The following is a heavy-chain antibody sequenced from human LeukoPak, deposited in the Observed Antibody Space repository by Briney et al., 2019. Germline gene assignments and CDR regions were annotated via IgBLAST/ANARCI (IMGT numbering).Heavy chain of an antibody. CDR2: INPNSGDT. Sequence: ASVKVSCKASGYTFTDYYIHWVRQAPGQGLEWMGRINPNSGDTDYTQNFQGRVTMTRDTSISTASMELTRLTSDDTAVYYCARACVDTAMLWNHNWIDPWGQGTLVTVSS. V-gene: IGHV1-2*06. D-gene: IGHD5-18*01. CDR3: ARACVDTAMLWNHNWIDP. J-gene: IGHJ5*02. CDR1: GYTFTDYY.